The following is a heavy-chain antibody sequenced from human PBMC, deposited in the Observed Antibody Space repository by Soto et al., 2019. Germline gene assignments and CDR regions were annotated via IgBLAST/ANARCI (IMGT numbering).Heavy chain of an antibody. CDR1: GFTFSSYA. CDR2: ISGSGGST. J-gene: IGHJ4*02. CDR3: AKDQLIAAAGTCAY. D-gene: IGHD6-13*01. V-gene: IGHV3-23*01. Sequence: GGSLRLSCAASGFTFSSYAMGWVRQAPGKGLEWVSAISGSGGSTYYADSVKGRFTISRDNSKNTLYLQMNSLRAEDTAVYYCAKDQLIAAAGTCAYWGQGTLVTVSS.